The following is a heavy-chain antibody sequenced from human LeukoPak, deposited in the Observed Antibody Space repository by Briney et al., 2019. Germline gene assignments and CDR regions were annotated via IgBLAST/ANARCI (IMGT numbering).Heavy chain of an antibody. CDR1: GGSFSGCY. J-gene: IGHJ4*02. V-gene: IGHV4-34*01. Sequence: SETLSLTCAVYGGSFSGCYWSWIRQPPGKGLEWIGEINHSGSTNYNPSLKSRVTISVDTSKNQFSLKLSSVTAADTAVYYCAEGAAAGSWGQGTLVTVSS. D-gene: IGHD6-13*01. CDR3: AEGAAAGS. CDR2: INHSGST.